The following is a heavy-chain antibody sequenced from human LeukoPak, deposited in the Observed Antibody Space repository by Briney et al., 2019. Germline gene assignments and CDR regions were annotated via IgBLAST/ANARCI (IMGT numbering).Heavy chain of an antibody. V-gene: IGHV1-8*01. Sequence: ASVKVSCKASGYTFTNYDINWERQDPGQGLEWMGWMTPNSGNTGYAQKFQGRVTMTRDTSISTAYMELSSLRSEDTAVYYCARNYYGSGIFDYWGQGTLVTVSS. CDR3: ARNYYGSGIFDY. CDR2: MTPNSGNT. D-gene: IGHD3-10*01. J-gene: IGHJ4*02. CDR1: GYTFTNYD.